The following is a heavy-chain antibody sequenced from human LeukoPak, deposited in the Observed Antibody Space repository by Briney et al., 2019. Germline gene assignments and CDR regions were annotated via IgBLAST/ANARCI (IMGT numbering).Heavy chain of an antibody. V-gene: IGHV4-4*07. D-gene: IGHD4-17*01. CDR1: GGSISRYY. Sequence: SETLSLTCTVSGGSISRYYWSWIRQPADKGLEWIGRIYSSGITNYNPSLKGRLTLSVDTSKNQFSLNLNSVTAADTAVYYCARVGDFGDYFGAFDMWGQGTVVTVSS. CDR2: IYSSGIT. CDR3: ARVGDFGDYFGAFDM. J-gene: IGHJ3*02.